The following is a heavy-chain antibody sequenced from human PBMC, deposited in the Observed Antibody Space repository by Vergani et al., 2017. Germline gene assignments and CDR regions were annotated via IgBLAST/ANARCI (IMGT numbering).Heavy chain of an antibody. J-gene: IGHJ4*02. V-gene: IGHV1-8*01. CDR3: ANLAWDYSNYGIDY. CDR2: MNPNSGNT. Sequence: QLVQSGPEVKKPGTSVKVSCKASGYTFTSYDINWVRQATGQGLEWMGWMNPNSGNTGYAQKFQGRVTMTRNTSISTAYMELSSLRSEDTAVYYCANLAWDYSNYGIDYWGQGTLVTVSS. CDR1: GYTFTSYD. D-gene: IGHD4-11*01.